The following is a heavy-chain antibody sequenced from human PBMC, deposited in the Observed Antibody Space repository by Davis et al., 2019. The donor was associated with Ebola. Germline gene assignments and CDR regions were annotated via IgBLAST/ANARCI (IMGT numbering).Heavy chain of an antibody. J-gene: IGHJ4*02. CDR2: IRYGGNKE. D-gene: IGHD3-16*01. Sequence: GESLKISCAASGFMFSEFGMHWVRQAPGKGLEWVSYIRYGGNKEIYADSVKGRFTISRDNSKNTLYLQMESLRAEDTAVYFCARDINDEYVFDYWGLGTLVTVSA. V-gene: IGHV3-30*02. CDR3: ARDINDEYVFDY. CDR1: GFMFSEFG.